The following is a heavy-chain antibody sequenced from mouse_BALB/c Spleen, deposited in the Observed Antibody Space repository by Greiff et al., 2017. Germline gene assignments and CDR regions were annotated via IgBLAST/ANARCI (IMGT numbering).Heavy chain of an antibody. V-gene: IGHV3-2*02. D-gene: IGHD2-3*01. CDR3: ARSTYDGYPYYYAMDY. J-gene: IGHJ4*01. Sequence: EVKLQESGPGLVKPSQSLSLTCTVTGYSITSDYAWNWIRQFPGNKLEWMGYISYSGSTSYNPSLKSRISITRDTSKNQFFLQLNSVTTEDTATYYCARSTYDGYPYYYAMDYWGQGTSVTVSS. CDR2: ISYSGST. CDR1: GYSITSDYA.